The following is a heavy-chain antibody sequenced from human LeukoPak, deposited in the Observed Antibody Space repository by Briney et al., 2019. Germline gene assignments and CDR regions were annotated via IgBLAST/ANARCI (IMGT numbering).Heavy chain of an antibody. J-gene: IGHJ5*02. V-gene: IGHV1-2*02. Sequence: ASVKVSYKASGYTFTGYYMHWVRQAPGQGLEWMGWINPNSGGTNYAQKFQGRVTMTRDTSISTAYMELSRLRSDDTAVYYCARGSRYCSSTSCYRRWFDPWGQGTLVTVSS. CDR1: GYTFTGYY. CDR2: INPNSGGT. CDR3: ARGSRYCSSTSCYRRWFDP. D-gene: IGHD2-2*01.